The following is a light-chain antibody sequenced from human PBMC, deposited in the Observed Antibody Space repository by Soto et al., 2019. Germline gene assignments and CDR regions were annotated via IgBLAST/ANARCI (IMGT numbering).Light chain of an antibody. J-gene: IGKJ1*01. Sequence: EILLTQSPDTVSVSLGETATLSCRASQSLSSNLAWYQQKPGQAPRLLIFRASTRATGIPARFSATGSGTDFTLTISRLQSEDCAVYYCQTYSNWPPWTFGPGTKVEIK. V-gene: IGKV3-15*01. CDR3: QTYSNWPPWT. CDR1: QSLSSN. CDR2: RAS.